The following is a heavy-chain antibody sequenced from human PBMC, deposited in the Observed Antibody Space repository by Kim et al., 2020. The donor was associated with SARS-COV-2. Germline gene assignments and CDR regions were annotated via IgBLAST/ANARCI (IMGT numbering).Heavy chain of an antibody. CDR3: ARESGVDF. Sequence: GGRTYYADSVKGRFTISRKNYKNPLYLQMDSLRAEDAALYYCARESGVDFWGQGTLVTVSS. CDR2: GGRT. J-gene: IGHJ4*02. D-gene: IGHD1-26*01. V-gene: IGHV3-23*01.